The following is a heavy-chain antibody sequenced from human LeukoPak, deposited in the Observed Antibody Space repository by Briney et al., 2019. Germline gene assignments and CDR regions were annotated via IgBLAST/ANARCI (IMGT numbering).Heavy chain of an antibody. D-gene: IGHD1-26*01. CDR1: GFTFSDNY. Sequence: PGGSLRLSCAASGFTFSDNYMTWVRQAPGKGLEWISSIYSAGATHYAESVKGRFTISRDNSKNTLYLQMNSLRAEDMAVYYCARIEWERLGRAFDIWGQGTMVIVSS. J-gene: IGHJ3*02. CDR3: ARIEWERLGRAFDI. CDR2: IYSAGAT. V-gene: IGHV3-53*01.